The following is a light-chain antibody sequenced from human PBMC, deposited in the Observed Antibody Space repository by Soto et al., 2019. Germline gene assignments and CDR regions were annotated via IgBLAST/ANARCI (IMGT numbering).Light chain of an antibody. CDR2: DVS. J-gene: IGLJ1*01. V-gene: IGLV2-14*01. Sequence: QSGLTEPAAVSGSPGQSITISCTGTSSDVGGYNYVSWYQQHPGKAPKLMIYDVSSRPSGVSNRFSGSKSGNTASLTISGLQAEDEADYYCSSYIGSSSYVFGTGTKVTVL. CDR1: SSDVGGYNY. CDR3: SSYIGSSSYV.